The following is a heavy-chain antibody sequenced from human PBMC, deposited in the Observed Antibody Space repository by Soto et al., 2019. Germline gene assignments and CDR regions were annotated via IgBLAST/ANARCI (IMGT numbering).Heavy chain of an antibody. CDR1: GFTVSIDG. CDR3: AREYDFWSGYYYNWFDP. CDR2: INSDGSST. J-gene: IGHJ5*02. Sequence: GGCQIISCAAAGFTVSIDGMHWVRRGPGEGLVWVSRINSDGSSTSYADSVKGRFTISRDNAKNTLYLQMNSLRAEDTAVYYCAREYDFWSGYYYNWFDPWGQGTLVTVSS. V-gene: IGHV3-74*01. D-gene: IGHD3-3*01.